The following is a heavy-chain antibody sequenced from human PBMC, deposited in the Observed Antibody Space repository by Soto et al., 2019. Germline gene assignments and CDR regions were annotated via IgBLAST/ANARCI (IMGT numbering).Heavy chain of an antibody. CDR1: GGSISSSSYY. Sequence: SETLSLTCTVSGGSISSSSYYWGWIRQPPGKGLEWIGSIYYSGSTYYNPSLKSRVTISVDTSKNQFSLKLSSVTAADTAVYYCARQIVVVVAAPFDYWGQGTLVTVSS. D-gene: IGHD2-15*01. V-gene: IGHV4-39*01. J-gene: IGHJ4*02. CDR2: IYYSGST. CDR3: ARQIVVVVAAPFDY.